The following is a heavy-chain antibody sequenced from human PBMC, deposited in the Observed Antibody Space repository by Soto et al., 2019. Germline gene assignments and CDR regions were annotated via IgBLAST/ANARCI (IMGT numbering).Heavy chain of an antibody. V-gene: IGHV1-3*01. Sequence: QVPLVQSGAEVKKPGASVKVSCKASGYTFTSYAMHWVRQAPGQRLEWMGWINAGNGNTKYSQKFQGRVTITRDTSASTAYMELSSLRSEDTAVYYCARASDIVVVPAAMRWFDPWGQGTLVTVSS. CDR2: INAGNGNT. CDR1: GYTFTSYA. D-gene: IGHD2-2*01. CDR3: ARASDIVVVPAAMRWFDP. J-gene: IGHJ5*02.